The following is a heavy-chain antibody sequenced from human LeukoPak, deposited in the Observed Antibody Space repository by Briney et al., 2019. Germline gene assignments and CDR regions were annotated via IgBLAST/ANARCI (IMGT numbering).Heavy chain of an antibody. D-gene: IGHD3-10*01. CDR3: ARDLSTYYYGSGSSDAFDI. Sequence: SETLSLTCAVSGGSISSGGYSWSWIRQPAGKGLEWIGRIYTSGSTNYNPSLKSRVTMSVDTSKNQFSLKLSSVTAADTAVYYCARDLSTYYYGSGSSDAFDIWGQGTMVTVSS. CDR1: GGSISSGGYS. V-gene: IGHV4-61*02. CDR2: IYTSGST. J-gene: IGHJ3*02.